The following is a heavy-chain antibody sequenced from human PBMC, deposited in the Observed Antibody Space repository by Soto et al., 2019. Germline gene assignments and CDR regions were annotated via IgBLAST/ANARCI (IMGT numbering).Heavy chain of an antibody. CDR1: GGSINSNNYY. V-gene: IGHV4-39*01. Sequence: SETLSLTCTVSGGSINSNNYYWAWIRQPPGKGLAWIASIYYDGSIYYNTSLKSRVTISRDTSKNQFSLRLTSVTAADTAVYYCARNPGTTVDPWGQGTLVTVSS. D-gene: IGHD4-17*01. CDR3: ARNPGTTVDP. J-gene: IGHJ5*02. CDR2: IYYDGSI.